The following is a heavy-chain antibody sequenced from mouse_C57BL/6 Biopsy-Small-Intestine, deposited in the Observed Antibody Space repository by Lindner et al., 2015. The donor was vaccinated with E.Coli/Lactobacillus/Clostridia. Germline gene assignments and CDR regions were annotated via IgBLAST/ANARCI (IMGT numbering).Heavy chain of an antibody. CDR1: GYTFTNYW. Sequence: VQLQESGGKLVRPGTSVKMSCKASGYTFTNYWIGWAKQRPGHGLEWIGDINPGGGYTNYNEKFKGKATLTADKSSSTAYMQFSSLTSEDSAIYYCARKGANWDYFDYWGQGTTLTVSS. D-gene: IGHD4-1*01. CDR3: ARKGANWDYFDY. J-gene: IGHJ2*01. CDR2: INPGGGYT. V-gene: IGHV1-63*01.